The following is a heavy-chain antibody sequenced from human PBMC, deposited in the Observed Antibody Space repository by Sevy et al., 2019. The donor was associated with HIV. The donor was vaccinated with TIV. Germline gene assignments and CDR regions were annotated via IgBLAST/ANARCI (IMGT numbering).Heavy chain of an antibody. D-gene: IGHD2-2*01. CDR1: GGSISSYY. V-gene: IGHV4-4*07. J-gene: IGHJ4*02. CDR2: IYTSGST. Sequence: SETLSLTCTVSGGSISSYYWSWIRQPAGKGLEWIGRIYTSGSTNYNPSLKSRVTMSVDTSKNQFSLKLSSVTAADTAVYYCARVETNCSSTSCSYYFDYRGQGTLVTVSS. CDR3: ARVETNCSSTSCSYYFDY.